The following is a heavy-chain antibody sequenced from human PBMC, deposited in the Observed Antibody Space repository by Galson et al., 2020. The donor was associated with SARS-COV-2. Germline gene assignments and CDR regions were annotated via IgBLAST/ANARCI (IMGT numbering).Heavy chain of an antibody. V-gene: IGHV3-7*01. CDR1: GFTFKKYW. J-gene: IGHJ6*02. Sequence: GGSLRLSCVVSGFTFKKYWMSWVRQAPGKGLEWVANIKHDGSETHYVDSVRGRFTISRDNAKNSVFLQMSSLRVEDTAVYFCAREDPRGDVWGQGTMVAVSS. CDR3: AREDPRGDV. D-gene: IGHD3-10*01. CDR2: IKHDGSET.